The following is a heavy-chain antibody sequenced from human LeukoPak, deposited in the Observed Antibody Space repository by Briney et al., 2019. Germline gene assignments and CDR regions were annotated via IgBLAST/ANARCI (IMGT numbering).Heavy chain of an antibody. CDR2: ITIGGTT. V-gene: IGHV3-23*01. CDR3: AKDSRTGSPRAFDS. D-gene: IGHD1-26*01. J-gene: IGHJ4*02. Sequence: PGGSLRLSCAASGFTFSNYAMTWVRQAPGKGLEWVSTITIGGTTYHADSVKGRFTISRDNSKNTLYLQMNSLRPEDTAVYSCAKDSRTGSPRAFDSWAREPWSLSPQ. CDR1: GFTFSNYA.